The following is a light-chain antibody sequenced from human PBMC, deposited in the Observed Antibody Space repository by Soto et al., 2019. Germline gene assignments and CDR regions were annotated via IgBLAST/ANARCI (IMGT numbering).Light chain of an antibody. CDR3: QQYNNWPSLT. CDR2: GAS. CDR1: QDISNK. Sequence: EILMTQSPATLSVSPGERVTLSCRASQDISNKLAWYQQKPGQAPRLLIYGASTWATGFPARFSGSGSGTEFTLTISSLQSEDFAVYYCQQYNNWPSLTFGGGTKVDIK. V-gene: IGKV3-15*01. J-gene: IGKJ4*01.